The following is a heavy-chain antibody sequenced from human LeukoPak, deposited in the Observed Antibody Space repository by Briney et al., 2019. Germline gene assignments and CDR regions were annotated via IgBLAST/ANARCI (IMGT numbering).Heavy chain of an antibody. V-gene: IGHV3-7*01. Sequence: PGGSLRLSCAASGFTFSNYWMSWVRQAPGKGLEWVANIKQDGSEKYYVDSVKGRFTISRDNAKKSLYLQVSSLRAEDTAVYYCARVGGDSSSWQFAYWGQGTPVTVSS. CDR3: ARVGGDSSSWQFAY. CDR2: IKQDGSEK. D-gene: IGHD6-13*01. J-gene: IGHJ4*02. CDR1: GFTFSNYW.